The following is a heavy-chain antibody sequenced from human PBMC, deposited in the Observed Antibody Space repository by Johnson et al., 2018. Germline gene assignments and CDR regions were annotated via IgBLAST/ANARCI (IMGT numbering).Heavy chain of an antibody. CDR1: GYSFTSYW. Sequence: VQLVQSGAEVKKPGESLKISCKGSGYSFTSYWIGWVRQMPGKGLEWMGIIYPGDSDTRYSPSFQGQVTISADKSISTAYLQWSSLKAPVTAMYYCGAYSRVFLLNHYAFDIWGQGTMVTVSS. CDR3: GAYSRVFLLNHYAFDI. J-gene: IGHJ3*02. V-gene: IGHV5-51*01. CDR2: IYPGDSDT. D-gene: IGHD6-25*01.